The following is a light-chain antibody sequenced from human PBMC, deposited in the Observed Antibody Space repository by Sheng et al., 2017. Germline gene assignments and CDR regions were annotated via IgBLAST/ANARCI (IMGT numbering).Light chain of an antibody. V-gene: IGLV2-14*01. Sequence: QSALTQPASVSGSPGQSITISCTGTSSDVGAYNYVSWYQQHPGKAPKLMIFEVSNRPSGVSNRFSGSKHGNTASLTISGLQAEDEADYYCTSYTTSSTFVFGTGTKVTVL. CDR3: TSYTTSSTFV. J-gene: IGLJ1*01. CDR1: SSDVGAYNY. CDR2: EVS.